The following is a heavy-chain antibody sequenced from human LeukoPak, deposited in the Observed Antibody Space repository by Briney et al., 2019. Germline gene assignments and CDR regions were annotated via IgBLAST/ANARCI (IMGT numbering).Heavy chain of an antibody. D-gene: IGHD6-19*01. Sequence: PSETLSLTCSVPGGSISFYYWSWIRQSPGKGLEWIGYVYSSGSTNYNPSLKSRVTISVDTSKNRFSLKLTSVTAADTAVYYCARHAAVVGYYFDHWGQGTLVTVSS. CDR1: GGSISFYY. CDR3: ARHAAVVGYYFDH. V-gene: IGHV4-59*08. CDR2: VYSSGST. J-gene: IGHJ4*02.